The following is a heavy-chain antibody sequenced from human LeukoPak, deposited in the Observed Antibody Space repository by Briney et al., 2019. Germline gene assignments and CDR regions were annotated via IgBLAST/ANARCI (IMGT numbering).Heavy chain of an antibody. V-gene: IGHV4-59*01. Sequence: SETLSLTCTVSGGSISSYYWSWIRQPPGKGLEWIGYIYYSGSTNYNPSLTSRVTISVDTPKNQFSLKLSSVTAADTAVYYCARGLAARPLLYYYYGMDVWGQGTTVTVSS. CDR3: ARGLAARPLLYYYYGMDV. D-gene: IGHD6-6*01. CDR1: GGSISSYY. CDR2: IYYSGST. J-gene: IGHJ6*02.